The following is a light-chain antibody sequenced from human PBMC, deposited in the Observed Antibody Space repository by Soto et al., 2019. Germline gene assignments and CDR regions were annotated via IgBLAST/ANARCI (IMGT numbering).Light chain of an antibody. CDR3: LLYYGGVQPVV. Sequence: QAVVTQEPSLTVSPGGTVTLTCASSTGAVTSAYHPNWFQQKPGQAPRALIYSTSNKYYWTPARSSGSLLGGKAALTLSGVQPEDEAEYYCLLYYGGVQPVVFGGGTKLTVL. CDR1: TGAVTSAYH. CDR2: STS. J-gene: IGLJ2*01. V-gene: IGLV7-43*01.